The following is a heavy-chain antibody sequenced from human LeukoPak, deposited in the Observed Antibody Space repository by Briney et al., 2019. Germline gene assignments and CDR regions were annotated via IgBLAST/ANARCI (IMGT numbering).Heavy chain of an antibody. Sequence: ASVKVSCKASGYTFTSYDINWVRQAPGQGLEWMGWMNPNSGNTGYAQKFQGRVTMTRNTSISTAYMELSSLRSEDTAVYYCARGKKAAADLLYYYYYYGMDVWGQGTTVTVSS. CDR1: GYTFTSYD. CDR3: ARGKKAAADLLYYYYYYGMDV. J-gene: IGHJ6*02. D-gene: IGHD6-25*01. CDR2: MNPNSGNT. V-gene: IGHV1-8*01.